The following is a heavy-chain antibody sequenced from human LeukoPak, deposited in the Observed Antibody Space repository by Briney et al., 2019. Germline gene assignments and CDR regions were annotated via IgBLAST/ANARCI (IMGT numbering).Heavy chain of an antibody. J-gene: IGHJ4*02. D-gene: IGHD6-19*01. CDR3: AKDHSSGWRKRSFDY. CDR1: GFTFDDYA. V-gene: IGHV3-9*03. Sequence: GRSLRLSCAASGFTFDDYAMHWVRQAPGKGLEWVSAISWNSGSIGYADSVKGRFTISRDNAKNSLYLQMNSLRAEDMALYYCAKDHSSGWRKRSFDYWGQGTLVTVSS. CDR2: ISWNSGSI.